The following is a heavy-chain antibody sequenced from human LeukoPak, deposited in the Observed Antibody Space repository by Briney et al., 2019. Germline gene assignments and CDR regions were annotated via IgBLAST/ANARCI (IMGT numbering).Heavy chain of an antibody. CDR2: IYYSGST. CDR3: ARIIAVAGYYYYYYMDV. Sequence: SQTLSLTCTVSGGSISSYYWSWIRQPPGKGLEWIGYIYYSGSTNYNPSLKSRVTISVDTSKNQFSLKLSSVTAADTAVYYCARIIAVAGYYYYYYMDVWGKGTTVTISS. CDR1: GGSISSYY. J-gene: IGHJ6*03. V-gene: IGHV4-59*08. D-gene: IGHD6-19*01.